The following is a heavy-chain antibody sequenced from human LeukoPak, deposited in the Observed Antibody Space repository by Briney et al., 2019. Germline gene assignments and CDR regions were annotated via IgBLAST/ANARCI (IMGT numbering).Heavy chain of an antibody. J-gene: IGHJ6*03. D-gene: IGHD3-3*01. Sequence: SETLSLTCTVSGGSISSGDYYWSWIRQPPGKGLEWIGYIYYSGSTYYNPSLKSRVTISVDTSKNQFSLKLSSVTAADTAVYYCAAGWSGPSNMDVWGKGTTVTVSS. CDR2: IYYSGST. CDR1: GGSISSGDYY. CDR3: AAGWSGPSNMDV. V-gene: IGHV4-30-4*01.